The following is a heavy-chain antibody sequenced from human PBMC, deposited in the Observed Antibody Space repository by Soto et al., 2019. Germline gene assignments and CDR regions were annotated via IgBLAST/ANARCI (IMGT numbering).Heavy chain of an antibody. V-gene: IGHV4-34*01. CDR3: ARVSGTYSSFLDY. Sequence: PSETLSLTCAVYGGSFSGYYWSWIRQPPGKGLEWIGKINHSGSTNYNPSLKSRVTISVDTSKNQFSLRLSSVTAADTAVYYCARVSGTYSSFLDYWGQGTLVTVSS. J-gene: IGHJ4*02. CDR2: INHSGST. D-gene: IGHD5-18*01. CDR1: GGSFSGYY.